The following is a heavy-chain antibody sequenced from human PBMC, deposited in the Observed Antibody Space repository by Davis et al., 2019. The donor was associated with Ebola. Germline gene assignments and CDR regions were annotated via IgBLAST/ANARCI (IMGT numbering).Heavy chain of an antibody. CDR3: ARFDF. J-gene: IGHJ4*02. V-gene: IGHV3-66*01. Sequence: GGSLRLSCAVSGLSVNSNYINWVRQSPGKGLEWVSVIHSTGTTYYADSVKGRFTISRDDFANTIYFQMDNLRAEDTAIYYCARFDFWGQGTLVTVSS. CDR2: IHSTGTT. CDR1: GLSVNSNY.